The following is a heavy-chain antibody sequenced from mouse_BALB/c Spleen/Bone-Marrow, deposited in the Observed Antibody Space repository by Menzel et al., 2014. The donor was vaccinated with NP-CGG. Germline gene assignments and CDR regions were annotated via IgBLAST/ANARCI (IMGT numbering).Heavy chain of an antibody. CDR1: GYTFTSYW. V-gene: IGHV1-5*01. CDR2: IYPGNSDT. J-gene: IGHJ3*01. CDR3: TRVITTGSAWFAY. Sequence: EVKLQESGTVPARPGASVKMSCKASGYTFTSYWMHWVKQRPGQGLEWIGTIYPGNSDTSYNQKFKGKAKLTAVTSTSTAYMELSSLTNEDSAVYYCTRVITTGSAWFAYWGQGTLVTVS. D-gene: IGHD2-4*01.